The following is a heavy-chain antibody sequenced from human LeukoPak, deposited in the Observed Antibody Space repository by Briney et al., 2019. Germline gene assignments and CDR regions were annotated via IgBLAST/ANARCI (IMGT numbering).Heavy chain of an antibody. Sequence: GSSVKVSCKASGGTFSNYAINWVRQAPGQGLEWMGGITPIFGTANYLQKLQGRVTITADESTRTAYMELSRLRSEDTAIYYCARASSDDTAMATPFAYWGQGTLVTVSS. J-gene: IGHJ4*02. CDR3: ARASSDDTAMATPFAY. V-gene: IGHV1-69*01. CDR2: ITPIFGTA. CDR1: GGTFSNYA. D-gene: IGHD5-18*01.